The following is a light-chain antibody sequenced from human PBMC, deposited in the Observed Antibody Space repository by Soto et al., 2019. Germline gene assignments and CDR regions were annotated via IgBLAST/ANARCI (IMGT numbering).Light chain of an antibody. V-gene: IGKV3-11*01. CDR1: QSVSSY. J-gene: IGKJ5*01. Sequence: EIVLTQSPATLSLPPGERANLSCRASQSVSSYLAWYPQKPGQAPRLLIYDASNRATGIPARFSGSGSGTDFTLTISSLEPEDFAVYYCQQRSNWLITFGQGTRLEIK. CDR2: DAS. CDR3: QQRSNWLIT.